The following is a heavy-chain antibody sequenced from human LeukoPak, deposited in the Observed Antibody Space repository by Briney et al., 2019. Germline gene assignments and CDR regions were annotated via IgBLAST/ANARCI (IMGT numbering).Heavy chain of an antibody. CDR1: GFTFSSNA. Sequence: GGSLRLSCAASGFTFSSNAMSWVRQAPGKGLEWVSGITVSGGNTYYADSVKGRFTISRDNSKNTLYLQMNSLRAEDTAVYYCARDSRGGYDLPEYNFDYWGQGTLVTVSS. J-gene: IGHJ4*02. CDR2: ITVSGGNT. CDR3: ARDSRGGYDLPEYNFDY. V-gene: IGHV3-23*01. D-gene: IGHD5-12*01.